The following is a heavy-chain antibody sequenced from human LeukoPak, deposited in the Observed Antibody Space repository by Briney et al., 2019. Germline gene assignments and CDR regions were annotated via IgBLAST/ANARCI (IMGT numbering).Heavy chain of an antibody. Sequence: PGGSLRLSCAASGFTFSSYSMNWVRQAPGKGLERVSSISSSSSYIYYADSVKGRFTISRDNAKNSLYLQMNSLRAEDTAVYYCARDRVKGFYGHPTAVDYWGQGTLVTVSS. CDR3: ARDRVKGFYGHPTAVDY. J-gene: IGHJ4*02. D-gene: IGHD3-3*01. CDR1: GFTFSSYS. V-gene: IGHV3-21*01. CDR2: ISSSSSYI.